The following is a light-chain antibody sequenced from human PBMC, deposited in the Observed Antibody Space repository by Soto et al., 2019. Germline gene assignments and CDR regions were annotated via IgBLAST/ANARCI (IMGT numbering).Light chain of an antibody. CDR1: SSDVGGYNY. Sequence: QSALTQPPSASGSPGQSVTISCTGTSSDVGGYNYVSWYQHHPGKAPKVMIYEVSKRPSGVPDRFSGSKSGNTASLTVSGLQAEDEADYYCSSYAGSNNFDVFGTGTKVTVL. CDR2: EVS. V-gene: IGLV2-8*01. J-gene: IGLJ1*01. CDR3: SSYAGSNNFDV.